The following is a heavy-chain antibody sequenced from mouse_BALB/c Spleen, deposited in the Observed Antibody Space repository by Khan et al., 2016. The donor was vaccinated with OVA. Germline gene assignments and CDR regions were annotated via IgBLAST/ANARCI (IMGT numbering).Heavy chain of an antibody. CDR1: GYSITSGYS. CDR3: ARDGNYMDY. J-gene: IGHJ4*01. Sequence: DVQLQESGPDLVKPSQSLSLTCTVTGYSITSGYSWHWIRQFPGNKLEWMGYIYYSGSIKYNPYFKSRISIARDTSKNQFFLKLNSVTTEDTATYYCARDGNYMDYWGQGTSVTVSS. V-gene: IGHV3-1*02. CDR2: IYYSGSI. D-gene: IGHD2-1*01.